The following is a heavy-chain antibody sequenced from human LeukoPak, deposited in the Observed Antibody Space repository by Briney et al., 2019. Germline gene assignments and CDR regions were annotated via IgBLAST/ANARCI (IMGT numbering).Heavy chain of an antibody. CDR1: GGSISNSTYY. V-gene: IGHV4-39*01. CDR2: IFYRGST. CDR3: ARNWVADSFDF. J-gene: IGHJ3*01. Sequence: SDTLSLTCTVSGGSISNSTYYWGWVRQPPGKGLEWIGSIFYRGSTYYTPSLKSRVTISVDTTKNQFSLKLTSVTAADTAMYFCARNWVADSFDFWGQGTMVTVS. D-gene: IGHD6-19*01.